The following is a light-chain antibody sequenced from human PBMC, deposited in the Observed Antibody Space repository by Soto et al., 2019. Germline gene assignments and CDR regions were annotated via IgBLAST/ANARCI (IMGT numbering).Light chain of an antibody. CDR3: TSYAAGKNVV. J-gene: IGLJ2*01. V-gene: IGLV2-8*01. CDR1: SSDVGNYNY. Sequence: QSVLTQPPSASGSPGQSVTLSCTGTSSDVGNYNYVSWYQQYPGEAPKLMIYEVNKRPSGVPDRFSGSKSGNTASLTVSGLQAEDEADYYCTSYAAGKNVVFGGGTKLTVL. CDR2: EVN.